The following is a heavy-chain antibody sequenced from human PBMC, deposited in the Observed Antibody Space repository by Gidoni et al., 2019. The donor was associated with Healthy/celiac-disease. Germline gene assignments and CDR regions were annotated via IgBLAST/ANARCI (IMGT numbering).Heavy chain of an antibody. D-gene: IGHD2-8*01. CDR2: IKQDGSEK. V-gene: IGHV3-7*01. Sequence: EVQLVESGGGLVQPGGSMRLSCAASGFTFSSYWMSWVRQAPGKGLEWVANIKQDGSEKYYVDSVKGRFTISRDNAKNSLYLQMNSLRAEDPAVYYCARDQILYTNWFDPWGQGTLVTVSS. J-gene: IGHJ5*02. CDR3: ARDQILYTNWFDP. CDR1: GFTFSSYW.